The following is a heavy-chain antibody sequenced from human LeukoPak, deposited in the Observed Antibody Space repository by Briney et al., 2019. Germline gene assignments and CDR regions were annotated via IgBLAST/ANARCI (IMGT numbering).Heavy chain of an antibody. Sequence: SETLSLTCTVSGGSISTYYWSWIRQTPEKGLEWIGHMYYSGSISYNPSLKGRATISVDTSKNQFSLKLTSVTAADTAVYYCARDSSGYYRIDYWGQGTLVTVSS. V-gene: IGHV4-59*08. CDR3: ARDSSGYYRIDY. J-gene: IGHJ4*02. D-gene: IGHD3-22*01. CDR1: GGSISTYY. CDR2: MYYSGSI.